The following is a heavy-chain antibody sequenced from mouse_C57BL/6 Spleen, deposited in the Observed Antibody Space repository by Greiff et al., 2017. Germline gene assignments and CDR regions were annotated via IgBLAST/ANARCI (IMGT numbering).Heavy chain of an antibody. D-gene: IGHD4-1*01. CDR1: GYTFTSYW. V-gene: IGHV1-69*01. CDR2: IDPSDSYT. Sequence: VQLQQPGAELVMPGASVKLSCKASGYTFTSYWMHWVKQRPGQGLEWIGEIDPSDSYTNYNQKFKGKSTLTVDKSSSPAYMQLSSLTSEDSAVYYCARSGKLGQDAMDYWGQGTSVTVSS. J-gene: IGHJ4*01. CDR3: ARSGKLGQDAMDY.